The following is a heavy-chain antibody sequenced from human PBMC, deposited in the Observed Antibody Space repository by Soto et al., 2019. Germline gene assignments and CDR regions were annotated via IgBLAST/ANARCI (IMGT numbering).Heavy chain of an antibody. CDR1: NGSIINYY. D-gene: IGHD4-17*01. Sequence: QVQLQESGPGLVKPSETLSLTCTVSNGSIINYYWSWIRQPPGKGLERIGCIYYSGSTNYNPHLTGRVTMSVDMSRNQLSLKLNSVTAADTAFYYLASRLTLATTTGDAFDLWGQGKMVTVSS. CDR2: IYYSGST. CDR3: ASRLTLATTTGDAFDL. J-gene: IGHJ3*01. V-gene: IGHV4-59*01.